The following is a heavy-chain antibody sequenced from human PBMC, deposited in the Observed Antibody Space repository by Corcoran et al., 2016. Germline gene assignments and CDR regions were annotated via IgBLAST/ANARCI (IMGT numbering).Heavy chain of an antibody. CDR3: ARRGVTGRAFDI. Sequence: QVQLVGSRGGLVKPGGSLRLSCSASGFTFSDHYMRWNRQAPGTGLEWVSHISSSGGPQYYVDSVKGRFIISRDNAKNSLYLQMNSLRAEDTDVYYCARRGVTGRAFDIWGQGTMVTVSS. CDR1: GFTFSDHY. CDR2: ISSSGGPQ. J-gene: IGHJ3*02. V-gene: IGHV3-11*01.